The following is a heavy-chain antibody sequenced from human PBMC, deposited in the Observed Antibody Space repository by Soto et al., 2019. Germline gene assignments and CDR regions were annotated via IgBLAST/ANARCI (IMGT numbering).Heavy chain of an antibody. CDR2: ISGGGDNT. Sequence: GGSLRLSCAASGFTFSSYAMSWVRQAPGKGLEWVSAISGGGDNTYYADSLKGRFIISRDNSDNTLYLQMNSLRADDTAVYYCAKDRVAYYDRGGVDVWGQGTTVTVSS. CDR3: AKDRVAYYDRGGVDV. D-gene: IGHD3-22*01. V-gene: IGHV3-23*01. CDR1: GFTFSSYA. J-gene: IGHJ6*02.